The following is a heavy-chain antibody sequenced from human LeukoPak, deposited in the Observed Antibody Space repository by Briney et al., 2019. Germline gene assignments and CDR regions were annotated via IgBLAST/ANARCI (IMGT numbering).Heavy chain of an antibody. D-gene: IGHD6-13*01. CDR1: GFSLSTSGVG. V-gene: IGHV2-5*02. CDR3: AHSIAAAAPGAFDI. CDR2: IYWDDDK. Sequence: SGPTLVKPTQTLTLTCTFSGFSLSTSGVGVGWIRRPPGKALEWLALIYWDDDKRYSPSLKSRLTITKDTSKNQVVLTMTNMDPVDTATYYCAHSIAAAAPGAFDIWGQGTMVTVSS. J-gene: IGHJ3*02.